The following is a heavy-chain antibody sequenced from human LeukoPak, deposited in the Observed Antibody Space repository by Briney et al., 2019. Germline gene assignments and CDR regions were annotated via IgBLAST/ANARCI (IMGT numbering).Heavy chain of an antibody. V-gene: IGHV3-30*18. CDR2: ISYDGSNK. J-gene: IGHJ4*02. CDR3: AKDRGNYNWIFDY. D-gene: IGHD1-20*01. Sequence: GRSLRLSCAASGFTFSSYGMHWVRQAPGKGLEWVAVISYDGSNKYYADSVKGRFTISRDNSKNTLYLQMNSLRAEDTAVYYCAKDRGNYNWIFDYWGQGTLVTVSS. CDR1: GFTFSSYG.